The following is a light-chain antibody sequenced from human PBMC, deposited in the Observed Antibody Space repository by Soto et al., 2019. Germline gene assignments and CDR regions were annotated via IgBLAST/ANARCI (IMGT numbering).Light chain of an antibody. Sequence: QAVVTQAPSLTGSPGGTVTLTCASSTGAVTSGYYPNWFQQKPGQAPRALIYSTSNKPSWTPARFSGSLLGGKAALTLSGVEAEDEDEYYSLLYYGGAQEVFGGGTKLTVL. CDR2: STS. V-gene: IGLV7-43*01. CDR3: LLYYGGAQEV. J-gene: IGLJ2*01. CDR1: TGAVTSGYY.